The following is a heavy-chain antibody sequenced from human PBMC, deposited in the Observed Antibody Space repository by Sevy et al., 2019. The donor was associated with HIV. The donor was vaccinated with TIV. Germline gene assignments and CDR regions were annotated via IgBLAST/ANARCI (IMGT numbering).Heavy chain of an antibody. Sequence: GGSLRLSCTASGFTFSNYEMNWVRQAPGKGLEWVSYITLSGRSTYYADSVKGRFTISRDKAKNSLYLQMNSLRAEDTAAYYCARDRQGITVAGTAIDYWGQGTLVTVSS. CDR1: GFTFSNYE. J-gene: IGHJ4*02. CDR3: ARDRQGITVAGTAIDY. V-gene: IGHV3-48*03. CDR2: ITLSGRST. D-gene: IGHD6-19*01.